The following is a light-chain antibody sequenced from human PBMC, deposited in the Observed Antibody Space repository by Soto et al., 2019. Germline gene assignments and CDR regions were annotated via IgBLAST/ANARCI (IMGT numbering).Light chain of an antibody. CDR3: QQSHSAPLT. V-gene: IGKV1-39*01. J-gene: IGKJ4*01. Sequence: QMTQSPSSLFASVGDRVTITCRASQSISSHLNWYQQKVGQTPRLLIYAASTLQSEVPPRFSGSGSGTEFTLTISGLQREDFPSYYCQQSHSAPLTFRGGTK. CDR2: AAS. CDR1: QSISSH.